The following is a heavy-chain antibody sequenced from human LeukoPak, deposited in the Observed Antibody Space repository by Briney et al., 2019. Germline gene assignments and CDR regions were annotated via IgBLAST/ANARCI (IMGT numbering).Heavy chain of an antibody. D-gene: IGHD3-9*01. J-gene: IGHJ3*02. CDR2: IYYSGST. CDR3: ARGLRYFDWLGWERAAFDI. Sequence: PSETLSLTCTVSGGSISSSSYYWGWIRQPPGKGLEWIGSIYYSGSTYYNPSLKSRVTISVDTSKNQFSLKLSSVTAADTAVYYCARGLRYFDWLGWERAAFDIWGQGTMVTVSS. V-gene: IGHV4-39*07. CDR1: GGSISSSSYY.